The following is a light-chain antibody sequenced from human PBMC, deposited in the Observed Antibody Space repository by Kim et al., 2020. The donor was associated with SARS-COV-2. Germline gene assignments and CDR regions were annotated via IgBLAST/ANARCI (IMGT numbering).Light chain of an antibody. CDR1: QSGSHSY. V-gene: IGKV3-20*01. CDR2: GAS. Sequence: LSPGETAPPSCRASQSGSHSYLAWYQQTPAQAPRLLIYGASSRATDIPDRFSGSGSGTDFTLTISRLVPEDFAVYYCQQYGSSPRTFGQGTKLEIK. J-gene: IGKJ2*01. CDR3: QQYGSSPRT.